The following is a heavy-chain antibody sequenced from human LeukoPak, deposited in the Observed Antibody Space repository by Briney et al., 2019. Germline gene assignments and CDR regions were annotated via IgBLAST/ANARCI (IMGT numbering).Heavy chain of an antibody. Sequence: GGSLRLSCAGSGFTVSSNYMSWVRQAPGKGLEWVAVVWYDGSNKYYADSVKGRFTISRDNSKNTLSLQMTSLRADDTAVYYCARGEESGIFDYFDYWGQGTLVTVSS. V-gene: IGHV3-33*08. D-gene: IGHD2-15*01. CDR3: ARGEESGIFDYFDY. J-gene: IGHJ4*02. CDR1: GFTVSSNY. CDR2: VWYDGSNK.